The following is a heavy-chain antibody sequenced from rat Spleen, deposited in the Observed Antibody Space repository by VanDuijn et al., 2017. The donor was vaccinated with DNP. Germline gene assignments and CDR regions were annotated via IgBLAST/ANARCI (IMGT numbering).Heavy chain of an antibody. J-gene: IGHJ4*01. V-gene: IGHV3-1*01. CDR3: ARGGGYYYNYAMDA. CDR2: ISYSGTT. D-gene: IGHD1-12*02. CDR1: GSSITSNY. Sequence: EVQLQESGPGLVKTSQSLSLTCSVTGSSITSNYWGWIREFPGNKMQYIGHISYSGTTNYNPSLKSRISITRDISKDQFFLQLNSVTAEDTATYYCARGGGYYYNYAMDAWGQGTSVTVSS.